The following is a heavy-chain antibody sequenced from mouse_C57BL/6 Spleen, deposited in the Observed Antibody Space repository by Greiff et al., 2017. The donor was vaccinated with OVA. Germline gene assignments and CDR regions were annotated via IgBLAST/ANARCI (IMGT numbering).Heavy chain of an antibody. CDR1: GYTFTSYW. V-gene: IGHV1-64*01. J-gene: IGHJ3*01. CDR3: ARVFITTVVAES. Sequence: VQLQQSGAELVKPGASVKLSCKASGYTFTSYWMHWVKQRPGQGLEWIGMIHPNSGSTNYNEKFKSKATLTVDKSSSTAYMQLSSLTSEDSAVYYCARVFITTVVAESWGQGTLVTVSA. D-gene: IGHD1-1*01. CDR2: IHPNSGST.